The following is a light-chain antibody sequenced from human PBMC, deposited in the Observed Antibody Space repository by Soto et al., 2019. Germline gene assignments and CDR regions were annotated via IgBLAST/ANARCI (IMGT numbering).Light chain of an antibody. CDR2: KAS. V-gene: IGKV1-5*03. CDR3: QNYNSYSEA. CDR1: QTISSW. J-gene: IGKJ1*01. Sequence: IEVTQSPSSLAASLVDRVTITFLASQTISSWLAWYQQKPEKAPKLLIYKASTLKSVVPSRFSGSGSGTEFTLTISSLQPDDFATYYCQNYNSYSEAFGQGTKVDI.